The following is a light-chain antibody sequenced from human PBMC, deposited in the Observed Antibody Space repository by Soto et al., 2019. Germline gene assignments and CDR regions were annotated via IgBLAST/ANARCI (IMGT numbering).Light chain of an antibody. CDR3: QQANSFPPWP. Sequence: DIQMTQSPSSVSASIGDRVIITCRASQDIGTWLAWYQQKPGQVPNLLMYPASSLHSGVPSRFSGSGSGTEFTLPISSLQPEDFATYYCQQANSFPPWPFGQGTKV. J-gene: IGKJ1*01. CDR2: PAS. CDR1: QDIGTW. V-gene: IGKV1-12*01.